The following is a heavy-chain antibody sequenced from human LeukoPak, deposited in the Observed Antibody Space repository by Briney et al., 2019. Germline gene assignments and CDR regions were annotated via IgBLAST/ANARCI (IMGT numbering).Heavy chain of an antibody. CDR1: GGSISSTSYY. D-gene: IGHD3-22*01. CDR2: IYNSGNT. Sequence: SETLSLTCTVSGGSISSTSYYWGWIRQPPGKGLEWIGSIYNSGNTYYNPSLKSRVTISVDTSKNQFSLKLSSVTAADTAVYYCARERYYYDSSSEGNYWGQGTLVTVSS. CDR3: ARERYYYDSSSEGNY. V-gene: IGHV4-39*01. J-gene: IGHJ4*02.